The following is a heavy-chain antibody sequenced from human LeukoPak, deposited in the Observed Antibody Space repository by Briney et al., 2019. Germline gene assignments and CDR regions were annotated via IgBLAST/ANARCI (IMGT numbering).Heavy chain of an antibody. D-gene: IGHD3-10*02. CDR2: ISSSGSTI. Sequence: GGSLRLSCAASGFTFSASYMTWVRQAPGEGLEWVSYISSSGSTIYYADSVKGRFTISRDNAKNSLYLQMNSLRAEDTAVYYCAELGITMIGGVWGKGTTVTISS. V-gene: IGHV3-11*04. CDR1: GFTFSASY. CDR3: AELGITMIGGV. J-gene: IGHJ6*04.